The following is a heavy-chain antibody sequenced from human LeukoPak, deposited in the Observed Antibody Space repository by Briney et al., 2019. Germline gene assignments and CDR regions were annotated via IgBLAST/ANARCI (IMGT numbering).Heavy chain of an antibody. V-gene: IGHV4-59*02. CDR2: VYYSGST. Sequence: SETLSLTCTVSGGSVRTYYWSWIRQPPGKGLEWIGYVYYSGSTNYKSSLKSRVTISVDTSKNQYSLKLSSVTAADTAVYYCASGYDRSGKHAFDIWGQGTRVTVSS. D-gene: IGHD3-22*01. CDR3: ASGYDRSGKHAFDI. CDR1: GGSVRTYY. J-gene: IGHJ3*02.